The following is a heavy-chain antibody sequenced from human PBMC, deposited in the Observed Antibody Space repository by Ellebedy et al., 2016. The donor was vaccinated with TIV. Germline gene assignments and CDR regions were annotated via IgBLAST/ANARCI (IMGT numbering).Heavy chain of an antibody. Sequence: GGSLRLSCAASGFTFSSYDMHWVRQATGKGLEWVSAITTAGDSFYSGSVKGRFIISRENAKNSLYLQMNSLRAGDTAVYYCARVTRLSGWQQIDYWGQGTQVAVSS. CDR3: ARVTRLSGWQQIDY. D-gene: IGHD6-19*01. CDR1: GFTFSSYD. J-gene: IGHJ4*02. CDR2: ITTAGDS. V-gene: IGHV3-13*01.